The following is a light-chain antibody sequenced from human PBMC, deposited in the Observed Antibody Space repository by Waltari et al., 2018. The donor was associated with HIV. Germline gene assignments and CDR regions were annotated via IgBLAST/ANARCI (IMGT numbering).Light chain of an antibody. CDR2: AVS. V-gene: IGKV1-27*01. CDR1: QGVSNY. CDR3: QKYNSAPWT. Sequence: DIQMTQSPSSLSASVGDRVTINCRASQGVSNYLAWYQQKPGTVPKLLIYAVSTLPSGVPSLFSGSGSGTDFTLTISSLQPEGVATYYCQKYNSAPWTFGQGTKVEIK. J-gene: IGKJ1*01.